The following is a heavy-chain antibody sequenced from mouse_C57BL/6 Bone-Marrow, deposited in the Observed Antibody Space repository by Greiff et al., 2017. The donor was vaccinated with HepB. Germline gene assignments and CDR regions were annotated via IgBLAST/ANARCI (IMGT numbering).Heavy chain of an antibody. CDR1: GFNIKDDY. CDR2: IDPENGDT. J-gene: IGHJ1*03. V-gene: IGHV14-4*01. D-gene: IGHD1-1*01. Sequence: EVQLQQSGAELVRPGASVKLSCTASGFNIKDDYMHWVKQRPEQGLEWIGWIDPENGDTEYASKFQGKATITADTSSNTAYLQLSSLTSEDTAVYYCTTGYYGSSYPYWYFDVWGTGTTVTVSS. CDR3: TTGYYGSSYPYWYFDV.